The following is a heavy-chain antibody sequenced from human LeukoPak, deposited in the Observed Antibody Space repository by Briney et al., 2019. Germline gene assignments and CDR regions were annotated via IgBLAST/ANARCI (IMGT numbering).Heavy chain of an antibody. V-gene: IGHV4-34*01. CDR1: GGSFSGYY. CDR2: INHSGST. Sequence: PSETLSLTCAVYGGSFSGYYWSWIRQPPGKGLEWIGEINHSGSTNYNPSLKSRVTISVDTSKNQFSLKLSSVTAADTAVYYCARGGGIAARRSYFDYWGQGTLVTVSS. CDR3: ARGGGIAARRSYFDY. D-gene: IGHD6-6*01. J-gene: IGHJ4*02.